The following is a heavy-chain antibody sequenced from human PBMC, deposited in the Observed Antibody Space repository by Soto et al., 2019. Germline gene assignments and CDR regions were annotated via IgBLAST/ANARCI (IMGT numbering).Heavy chain of an antibody. CDR2: SSNSGTFA. J-gene: IGHJ4*02. CDR1: GFTFNEYY. Sequence: PGWSLRLSCAASGFTFNEYYMSWIRQAPGKGLEWISYSSNSGTFARYADSVKGRFSISRDNAKNSLYLQINSLRGDDTAIYYCARSGDNYNLLDYWGQGTPVTVSS. CDR3: ARSGDNYNLLDY. D-gene: IGHD1-1*01. V-gene: IGHV3-11*06.